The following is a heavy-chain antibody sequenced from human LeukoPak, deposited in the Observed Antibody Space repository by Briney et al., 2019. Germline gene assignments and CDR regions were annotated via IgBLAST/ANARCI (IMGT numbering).Heavy chain of an antibody. CDR3: ARVGSYSNYALDY. CDR1: GGFISSFY. J-gene: IGHJ4*02. D-gene: IGHD4-11*01. V-gene: IGHV4-4*07. Sequence: SETLSLTCTVCGGFISSFYWSWIRRPAGKGLEWIARIYTSGSTNYNPSLKSRVTMSVDTSKNQFSLKLSSVTAADTAVYYCARVGSYSNYALDYWGQGTLVTVSS. CDR2: IYTSGST.